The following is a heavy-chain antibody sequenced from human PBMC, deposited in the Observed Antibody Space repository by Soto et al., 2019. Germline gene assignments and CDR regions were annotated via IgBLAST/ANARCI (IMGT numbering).Heavy chain of an antibody. D-gene: IGHD3-10*01. CDR1: AGSIRRSNYY. Sequence: PQTLSVTCTASAGSIRRSNYYCCCIRQPPRKGLEWIGSIYYSGSTYYNPSLKSRVTISVDTSKNQFSLKLSSVTAADTAVYYCARQGKYYGSGSSFYYYGMDVWGQGTTVT. CDR3: ARQGKYYGSGSSFYYYGMDV. CDR2: IYYSGST. V-gene: IGHV4-39*01. J-gene: IGHJ6*02.